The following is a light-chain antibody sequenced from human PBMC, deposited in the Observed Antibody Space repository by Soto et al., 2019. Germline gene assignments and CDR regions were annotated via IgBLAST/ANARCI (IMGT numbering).Light chain of an antibody. V-gene: IGKV3-20*01. J-gene: IGKJ2*01. Sequence: EIVLTQSPGTLSLSPGERATLSCRASQSVRDNYLAWYQHKPGQAPRLLIYDASTRATAVPQRFSGSGSGTDFTLTISNLEPEDFAVYYCQQYGSSPYAFGQGAKLEIK. CDR1: QSVRDNY. CDR3: QQYGSSPYA. CDR2: DAS.